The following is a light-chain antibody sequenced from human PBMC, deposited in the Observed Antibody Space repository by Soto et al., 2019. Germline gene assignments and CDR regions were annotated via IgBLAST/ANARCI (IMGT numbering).Light chain of an antibody. V-gene: IGKV4-1*01. Sequence: DIVMTQSPDSLAVSLGERATINCKSSQSVLYSSNNKNYLAWYQQKPGQPPKLLIYWASTRESGVPDRFSGSGSGTDFTLTIRSLQAEDVAVYYCQQYYSTPLFVPGTKVDIK. CDR1: QSVLYSSNNKNY. CDR3: QQYYSTPL. J-gene: IGKJ3*01. CDR2: WAS.